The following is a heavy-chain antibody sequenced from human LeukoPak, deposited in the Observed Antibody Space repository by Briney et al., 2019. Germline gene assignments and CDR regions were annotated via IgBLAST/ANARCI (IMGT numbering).Heavy chain of an antibody. D-gene: IGHD3-22*01. CDR2: IDYSGST. J-gene: IGHJ4*02. CDR1: GGSLSSSSYY. CDR3: ARIYDSSGYYRYVDY. Sequence: SETLSLTCIVSGGSLSSSSYYWGWIRQPPGKGLEWIGSIDYSGSTYYNPSLKSRVTISVDTSKNQFSLKLSSVTAADTAVYYCARIYDSSGYYRYVDYWGQGTLVTVSS. V-gene: IGHV4-39*07.